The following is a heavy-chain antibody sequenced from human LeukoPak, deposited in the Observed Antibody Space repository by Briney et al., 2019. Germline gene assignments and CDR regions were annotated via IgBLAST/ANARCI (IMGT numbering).Heavy chain of an antibody. V-gene: IGHV1-46*01. CDR3: AREDVVLVDAVRYYYYGMDV. CDR2: INPSGGST. CDR1: GYNFISYY. D-gene: IGHD2-8*01. Sequence: ASVKVSCKASGYNFISYYMHWVRRAPGQGLEWMGIINPSGGSTSYAQKFQDRVTMTRDTSTSTVYMELSSLKSEDTAVYYRAREDVVLVDAVRYYYYGMDVWGQGTTVTVSS. J-gene: IGHJ6*02.